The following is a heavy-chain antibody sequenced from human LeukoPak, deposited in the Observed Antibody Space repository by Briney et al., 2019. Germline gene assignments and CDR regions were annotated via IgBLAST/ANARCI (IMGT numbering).Heavy chain of an antibody. CDR2: ISTSGSTI. CDR1: GFSLSDYY. CDR3: AREGYTDYDYGPFDY. J-gene: IGHJ4*02. Sequence: GGSLRLSCAASGFSLSDYYISWIRQAPGKGLGWVSYISTSGSTIYYAESVKGRFTLSRDNAKNSLYLQMNSLRAEDTAVYYCAREGYTDYDYGPFDYWGQGTLVTVSS. V-gene: IGHV3-11*04. D-gene: IGHD5-12*01.